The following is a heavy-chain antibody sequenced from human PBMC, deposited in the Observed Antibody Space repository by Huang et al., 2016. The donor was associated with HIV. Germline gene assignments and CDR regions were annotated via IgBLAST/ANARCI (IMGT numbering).Heavy chain of an antibody. CDR1: GLTFRRYW. Sequence: EVQLVESGGGLVQPGGSLRLSCAASGLTFRRYWMSWVRQAPGEGVEWVANIKQDGSEKYYVDAGKGRFTIYRDNVKNALYLQMYSLRVEDTAIYYCARGGAPYYDFWSGGHHYGMDVWGQGTTVTVSS. V-gene: IGHV3-7*04. D-gene: IGHD3-3*01. J-gene: IGHJ6*02. CDR3: ARGGAPYYDFWSGGHHYGMDV. CDR2: IKQDGSEK.